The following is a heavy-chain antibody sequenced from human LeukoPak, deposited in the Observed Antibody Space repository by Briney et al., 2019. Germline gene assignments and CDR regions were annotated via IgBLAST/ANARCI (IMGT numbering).Heavy chain of an antibody. V-gene: IGHV3-23*01. CDR3: AKQIKHPNWVDP. Sequence: GGSLRLSCAASGFTFSSYAMHWVRQAPGKGLEWVSAISGSGGSTYYADSVKGRFTISRDNSKNTLYLQMNSLRAEDTAVYYCAKQIKHPNWVDPWGQGTLVTVSS. J-gene: IGHJ5*02. CDR2: ISGSGGST. CDR1: GFTFSSYA.